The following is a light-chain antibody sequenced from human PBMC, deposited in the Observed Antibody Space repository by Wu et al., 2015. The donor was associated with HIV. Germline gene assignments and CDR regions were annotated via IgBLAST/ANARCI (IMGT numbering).Light chain of an antibody. CDR3: QQYNNWPRT. J-gene: IGKJ1*01. CDR1: QSVSSN. Sequence: EIVMTQSPATLSVSPGERATLSCRASQSVSSNLAWYQQKPGQAPRLLIYGASTRATGIPARFSGSGSGTEFTLTISSPQSEDFAVYYCQQYNNWPRTFGQGTRVEIE. CDR2: GAS. V-gene: IGKV3-15*01.